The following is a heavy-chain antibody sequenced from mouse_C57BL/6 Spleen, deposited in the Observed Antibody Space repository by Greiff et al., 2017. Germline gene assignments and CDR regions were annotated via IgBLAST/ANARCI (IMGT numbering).Heavy chain of an antibody. CDR2: IDPSDSYT. CDR3: ASWGDDGYAMDY. Sequence: VQLQQPGAELVMPGASVKLSCKSSGYTFTSYWMHWVQQRPGQGLEWIGEIDPSDSYTNYNQKFKGKSTLTVDKSSSTAYMQLSSLTSEDSAVYYGASWGDDGYAMDYWGQGTSVTVSS. J-gene: IGHJ4*01. CDR1: GYTFTSYW. V-gene: IGHV1-69*01. D-gene: IGHD2-12*01.